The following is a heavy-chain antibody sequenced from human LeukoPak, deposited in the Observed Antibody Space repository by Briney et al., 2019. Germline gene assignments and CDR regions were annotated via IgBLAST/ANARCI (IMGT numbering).Heavy chain of an antibody. D-gene: IGHD1-26*01. Sequence: PGGSLRLSCAASGFTFSSYSMNWVRQAPGQGLEWVSSISSSSSYIYYADSVKGRFTISRDNAKNSLYLQMNSLRAEDTAVYYCARPPTRTDSGLDYWGQGTLVTVSS. V-gene: IGHV3-21*01. J-gene: IGHJ4*02. CDR2: ISSSSSYI. CDR1: GFTFSSYS. CDR3: ARPPTRTDSGLDY.